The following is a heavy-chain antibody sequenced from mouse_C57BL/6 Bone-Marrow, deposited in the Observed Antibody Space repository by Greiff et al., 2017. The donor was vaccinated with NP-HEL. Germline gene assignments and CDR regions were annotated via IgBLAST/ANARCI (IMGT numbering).Heavy chain of an antibody. CDR2: IRNKANNHAT. CDR3: TRGIPLYYYGIAY. J-gene: IGHJ3*01. Sequence: EVKLEESGGGLVQPGGSMKLSCAASGFTFSDAWMDWVRQSPEKGLEWVAEIRNKANNHATYYAESVKGRFTISRDDSKSSVYLQMNSLRAEDTGIYYCTRGIPLYYYGIAYWGQGTLVTVSA. V-gene: IGHV6-6*01. D-gene: IGHD1-1*01. CDR1: GFTFSDAW.